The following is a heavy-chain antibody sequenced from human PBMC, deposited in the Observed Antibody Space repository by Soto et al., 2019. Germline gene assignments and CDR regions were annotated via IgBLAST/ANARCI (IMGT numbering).Heavy chain of an antibody. CDR3: ASDFYPPYYDFWSGYPGY. V-gene: IGHV3-33*01. D-gene: IGHD3-3*01. J-gene: IGHJ4*02. CDR2: IWYDGSNK. Sequence: QVQLVESGGGVVQPGRSLRLSCAASGFTFSSYGMHWVRQAPGKGLEWVAVIWYDGSNKYYADSVKGRFTISRDNSKNTLYLQMNSLRAEDTAVYYCASDFYPPYYDFWSGYPGYWGQGTLVTVSS. CDR1: GFTFSSYG.